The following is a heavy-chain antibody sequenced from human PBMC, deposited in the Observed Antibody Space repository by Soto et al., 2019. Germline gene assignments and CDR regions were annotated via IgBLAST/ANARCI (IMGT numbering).Heavy chain of an antibody. Sequence: SEALSLIFTVSGVSISISSYYGGWIRQPPGKGLEWIGSIYYSVSTYYNPSLKSRVTISVDTSKNQFSLTLSSVTAADTAVYYCARPYYYYSGMDVWGQGTTATVSS. J-gene: IGHJ6*02. CDR2: IYYSVST. CDR1: GVSISISSYY. CDR3: ARPYYYYSGMDV. V-gene: IGHV4-39*01.